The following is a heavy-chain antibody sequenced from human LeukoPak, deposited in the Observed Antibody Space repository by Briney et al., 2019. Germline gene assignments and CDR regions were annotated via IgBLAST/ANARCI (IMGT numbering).Heavy chain of an antibody. CDR2: ISSSSSYI. Sequence: GGSLRLSCAASGFTFSSYSMNWVRQAPGKGLEWVSSISSSSSYIYYADSVKGRFTISRDNAKNTLYLQMNSLRAEDTAVYYCAREDGTGYYYDSSGYCQHWGQGTLVTVSS. CDR3: AREDGTGYYYDSSGYCQH. J-gene: IGHJ1*01. D-gene: IGHD3-22*01. V-gene: IGHV3-21*01. CDR1: GFTFSSYS.